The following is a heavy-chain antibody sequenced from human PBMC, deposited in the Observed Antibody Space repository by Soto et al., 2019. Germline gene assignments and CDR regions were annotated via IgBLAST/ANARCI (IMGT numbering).Heavy chain of an antibody. J-gene: IGHJ6*02. CDR3: ARDAVAVKYYYYGMDV. D-gene: IGHD6-19*01. CDR1: GFTFSSYS. Sequence: PGGSLRLSCAASGFTFSSYSMNWVRQAPGKGLEWVSSISSSSSYIYYADSVKGRFTISRDNAKNSLYLQMNSLRAEDTAVYYCARDAVAVKYYYYGMDVWGQGTTVTVS. V-gene: IGHV3-21*01. CDR2: ISSSSSYI.